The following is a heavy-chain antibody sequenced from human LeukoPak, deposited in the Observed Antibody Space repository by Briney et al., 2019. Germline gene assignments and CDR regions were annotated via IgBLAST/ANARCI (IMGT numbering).Heavy chain of an antibody. V-gene: IGHV3-23*01. Sequence: GGSLRLSCAASGFTFSSYGMSWVRQAPGKGLEWVSAISGSGGSTYYADSVKGRFTISRDDSKNTAYLQMNSLKTEDTAVYYCTTDYSIDYWGQGTLVTVSS. D-gene: IGHD4-11*01. CDR2: ISGSGGST. J-gene: IGHJ4*02. CDR3: TTDYSIDY. CDR1: GFTFSSYG.